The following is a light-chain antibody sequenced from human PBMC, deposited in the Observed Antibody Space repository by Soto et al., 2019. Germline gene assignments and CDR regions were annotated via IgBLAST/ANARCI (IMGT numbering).Light chain of an antibody. CDR1: SSDVGGYNY. J-gene: IGLJ2*01. Sequence: QSALTQPPSASGSPGQSVTISCTGTSSDVGGYNYVSWYQQHPGKAPKLTIYEVSKRPSGVPDRFSGSKSGNTASLTVSGLQAEDEADYYCSSYAGSNNFNVLFGGGTKLTVL. V-gene: IGLV2-8*01. CDR2: EVS. CDR3: SSYAGSNNFNVL.